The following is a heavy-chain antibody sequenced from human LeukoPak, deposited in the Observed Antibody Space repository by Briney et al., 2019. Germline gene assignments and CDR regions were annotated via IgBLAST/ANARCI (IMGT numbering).Heavy chain of an antibody. V-gene: IGHV1-3*01. J-gene: IGHJ4*02. CDR3: ARPTLFGQQLSY. D-gene: IGHD6-13*01. CDR1: GYTFTSYA. CDR2: INAGNGNT. Sequence: ASVKVSCKASGYTFTSYAMHWVRQAPGQRLEWMGWINAGNGNTKYSQKFQGRVTITRDTSASTAYMELSSLRSEDTAVYYCARPTLFGQQLSYWGQGTLVTVSS.